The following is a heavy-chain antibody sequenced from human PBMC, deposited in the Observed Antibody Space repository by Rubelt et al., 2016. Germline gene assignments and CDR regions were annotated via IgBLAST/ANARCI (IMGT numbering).Heavy chain of an antibody. CDR2: ISRSSNYI. CDR3: AKESSSSPA. D-gene: IGHD6-6*01. J-gene: IGHJ4*02. V-gene: IGHV3-21*04. CDR1: GFTFSSYT. Sequence: SRGGLVQPGGSLRLSCAASGFTFSSYTMNWVRQAPGKGLEWVSSISRSSNYIYYADSVQGRFTISRDNAKNSLYLQMNSLRAEDTAVYYCAKESSSSPAWGQGTLVTVSS.